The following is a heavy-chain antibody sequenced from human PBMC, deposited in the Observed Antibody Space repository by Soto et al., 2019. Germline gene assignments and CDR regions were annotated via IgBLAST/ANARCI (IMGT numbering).Heavy chain of an antibody. J-gene: IGHJ5*02. V-gene: IGHV3-7*01. D-gene: IGHD3-3*01. CDR1: GFTFSSYW. CDR2: IKQDGSEK. CDR3: ARVHPYDFWSGYYTGLSWFDP. Sequence: EVQLVESGGGLVQPGGSLRLSCAASGFTFSSYWMSWVRQAPGKGLEWVANIKQDGSEKYYVDSVKGRFTISRDNAKNSLYLQMNSLRAEDTAVYYCARVHPYDFWSGYYTGLSWFDPWGQGTLVTVSS.